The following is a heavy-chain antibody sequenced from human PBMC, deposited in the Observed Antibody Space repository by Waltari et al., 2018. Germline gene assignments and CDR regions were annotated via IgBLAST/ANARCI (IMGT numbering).Heavy chain of an antibody. Sequence: EVQLLESGGGWVQPGGSLRLSCAASGFTFSSYAMSWVRQAPGKGLEWVSAISGSGGSTYYADSVKGRFTISRDNSKNTLYLQMNSLRAEDTAVYYCAKYSYSNGAIDYWGQGTLVTVSS. CDR2: ISGSGGST. CDR3: AKYSYSNGAIDY. J-gene: IGHJ4*02. D-gene: IGHD4-4*01. CDR1: GFTFSSYA. V-gene: IGHV3-23*01.